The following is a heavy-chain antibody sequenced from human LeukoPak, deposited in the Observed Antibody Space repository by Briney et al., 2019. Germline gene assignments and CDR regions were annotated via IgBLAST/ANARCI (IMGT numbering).Heavy chain of an antibody. CDR1: GFTFSSYW. CDR3: ARARVWELLRGYMDV. CDR2: IKQDGSEK. V-gene: IGHV3-7*01. J-gene: IGHJ6*03. Sequence: PGGSLRLSCAASGFTFSSYWMSWVRQAPGKGLEWVANIKQDGSEKYYVDSVKGRFTISRDNAKNSLYLQMNSLRAEDTAVYYCARARVWELLRGYMDVWGKGTTVTISS. D-gene: IGHD1-26*01.